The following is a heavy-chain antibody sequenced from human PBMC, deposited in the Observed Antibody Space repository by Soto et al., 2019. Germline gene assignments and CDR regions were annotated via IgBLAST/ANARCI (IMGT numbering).Heavy chain of an antibody. CDR2: IWYDGSNK. D-gene: IGHD6-19*01. Sequence: QVQLVESGGGVVQPGRSLRLSCAASGFTFSSYGIHWVRQAPGKGLEWVAVIWYDGSNKYYADSVKGRFTISRENSKNTLYLQMNSMRAEDMAVYYCARDRYSSGWYDLDYWGQGTLVTVSS. V-gene: IGHV3-33*01. CDR3: ARDRYSSGWYDLDY. CDR1: GFTFSSYG. J-gene: IGHJ4*02.